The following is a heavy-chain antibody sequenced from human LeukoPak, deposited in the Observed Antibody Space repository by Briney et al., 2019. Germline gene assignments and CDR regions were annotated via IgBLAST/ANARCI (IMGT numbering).Heavy chain of an antibody. CDR2: ISSGSSAI. CDR1: GFTFTTYS. V-gene: IGHV3-21*01. D-gene: IGHD4-17*01. CDR3: ARGHTAVTRHFDF. J-gene: IGHJ4*02. Sequence: PGGSLRLSCAASGFTFTTYSMTWVRQAPGKGLEWVSIISSGSSAIFSADALKGRFTISRDDAKNLLHLDMNSLRAEDTAVYYCARGHTAVTRHFDFWGQGTLVTVSS.